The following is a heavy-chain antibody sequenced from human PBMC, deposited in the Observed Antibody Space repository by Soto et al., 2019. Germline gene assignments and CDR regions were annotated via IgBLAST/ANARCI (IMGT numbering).Heavy chain of an antibody. V-gene: IGHV4-61*08. CDR1: GDSVSSGGNY. CDR2: IHYSGSV. J-gene: IGHJ5*02. D-gene: IGHD3-16*01. Sequence: SETLSLTCTASGDSVSSGGNYWSWIRQPPGEGLEWIAYIHYSGSVNYNPSLKSRVTISVDLSKNQFSLRLSSVTAADTAIYYCATYWGTESHTFWFDLWGRGAQVTVSS. CDR3: ATYWGTESHTFWFDL.